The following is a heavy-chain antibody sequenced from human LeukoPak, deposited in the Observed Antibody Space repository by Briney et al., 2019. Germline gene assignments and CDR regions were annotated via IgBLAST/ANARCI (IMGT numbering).Heavy chain of an antibody. Sequence: PSETLSLTCAVYGGSFSGYYWSWIRQPPGKGLEWIGEINQSGSTNYNPSLKSRVTISVDTSKNQFSLKLSSVTAADTAVYYCARRRRNSSSWYPTYYYYMDVWGKGTTVTISS. CDR3: ARRRRNSSSWYPTYYYYMDV. CDR2: INQSGST. V-gene: IGHV4-34*01. CDR1: GGSFSGYY. D-gene: IGHD6-13*01. J-gene: IGHJ6*03.